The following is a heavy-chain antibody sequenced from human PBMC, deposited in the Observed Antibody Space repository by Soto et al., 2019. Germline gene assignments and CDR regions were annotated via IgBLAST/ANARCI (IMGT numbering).Heavy chain of an antibody. CDR2: TYYRSKWYN. CDR3: ARDLGHYDFWSGYYGVGWFDP. D-gene: IGHD3-3*01. J-gene: IGHJ5*02. V-gene: IGHV6-1*01. CDR1: GDSVSSNSAA. Sequence: SQTLSLTCAISGDSVSSNSAAWNWIRQSPSRGLEWLGRTYYRSKWYNDYAVSVKSRITINPDTSKNQFSLQLNSVTPEDTAVYYCARDLGHYDFWSGYYGVGWFDPWGQGTLVTVSS.